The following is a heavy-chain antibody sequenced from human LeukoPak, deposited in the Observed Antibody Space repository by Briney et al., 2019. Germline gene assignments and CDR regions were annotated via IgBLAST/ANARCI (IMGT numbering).Heavy chain of an antibody. CDR3: ARVHLSHDYVGFDY. Sequence: ASVKVSCKASGGTFSSYAISWVRQAPGQGLEWMGRIIPILGIANYAQKFQGRVTITADESTSTAYMELSSLRSEDTAVYYCARVHLSHDYVGFDYWGQGTLVTVSS. D-gene: IGHD4-17*01. CDR1: GGTFSSYA. J-gene: IGHJ4*02. CDR2: IIPILGIA. V-gene: IGHV1-69*04.